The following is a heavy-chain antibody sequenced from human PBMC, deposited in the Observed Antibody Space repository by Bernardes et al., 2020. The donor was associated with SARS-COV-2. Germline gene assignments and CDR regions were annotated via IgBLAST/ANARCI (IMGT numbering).Heavy chain of an antibody. J-gene: IGHJ4*02. V-gene: IGHV4-4*07. CDR2: IYISGSP. Sequence: SETLSLTCNVSAGSVTSYYWSWILQPAGKGLDWIGRIYISGSPHYNPSLESRVTMSLDTSENQFSLRLSSLTAADTAVYYCARDTYWKDSHVDSWGQGTLVTVSS. CDR3: ARDTYWKDSHVDS. D-gene: IGHD1-1*01. CDR1: AGSVTSYY.